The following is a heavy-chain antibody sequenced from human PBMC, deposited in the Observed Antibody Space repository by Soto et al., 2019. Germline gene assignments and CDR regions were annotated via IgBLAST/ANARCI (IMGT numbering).Heavy chain of an antibody. CDR3: ARSVEGHFDY. D-gene: IGHD6-19*01. Sequence: EVQLVESGGDLVQRGGSLRLSCVASGFTFSVYSMNWVRQAQGKGLEWFSYITSDTKTIKYADSVKGRFTISRDNAKNSVYLQMNSLRDEDTAVYYCARSVEGHFDYWGQGTVVTVSS. CDR1: GFTFSVYS. CDR2: ITSDTKTI. J-gene: IGHJ4*02. V-gene: IGHV3-48*02.